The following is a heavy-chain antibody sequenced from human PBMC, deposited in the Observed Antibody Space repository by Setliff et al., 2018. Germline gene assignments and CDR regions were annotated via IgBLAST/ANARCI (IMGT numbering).Heavy chain of an antibody. CDR3: AKDQKLYYYHRAKNL. D-gene: IGHD2-2*01. V-gene: IGHV3-7*03. CDR2: IKQDGSEK. CDR1: GFTFSSYW. Sequence: LRLSCAASGFTFSSYWMSWVRQAPGKGLEWVANIKQDGSEKYYVDSVKGRFTISRDNAKNSLYLQMNSLRAEDMALYYCAKDQKLYYYHRAKNLWGQGTLVTVSS. J-gene: IGHJ4*02.